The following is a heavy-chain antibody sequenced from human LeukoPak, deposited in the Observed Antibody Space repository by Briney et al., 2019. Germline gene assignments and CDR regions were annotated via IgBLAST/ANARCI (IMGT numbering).Heavy chain of an antibody. CDR3: ARDDYYDSSGLDY. D-gene: IGHD3-22*01. J-gene: IGHJ4*02. CDR2: ISTGGST. Sequence: GGSLRLSCVASGLTVSRHYMTWVRQAPGKGLEWLSVISTGGSTNYADSVKGRFTISRDNSRNILYLQMNSLRAEDTAVYYCARDDYYDSSGLDYWGQGILVTVSS. CDR1: GLTVSRHY. V-gene: IGHV3-53*01.